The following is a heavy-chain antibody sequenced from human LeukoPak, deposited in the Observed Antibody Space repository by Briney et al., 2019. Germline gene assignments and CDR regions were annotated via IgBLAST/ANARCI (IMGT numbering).Heavy chain of an antibody. J-gene: IGHJ3*02. D-gene: IGHD6-13*01. CDR3: VRGTRGSSWYEGAFDI. CDR1: GGSISSGDYY. V-gene: IGHV4-31*03. CDR2: IYVSANT. Sequence: TLSLTCTVSGGSISSGDYYWNWIRQHPGQGLEWIGYIYVSANTSYNPSLNSRATISKDTPRIQFSLTLSAVTAADTAVYFCVRGTRGSSWYEGAFDIWGQGTLVTVSS.